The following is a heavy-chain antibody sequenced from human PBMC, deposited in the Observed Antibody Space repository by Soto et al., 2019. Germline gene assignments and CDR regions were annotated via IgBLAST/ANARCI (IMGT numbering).Heavy chain of an antibody. CDR2: IYYSGST. D-gene: IGHD1-26*01. Sequence: LSLTCAVSAGSIGTYYWSWIRQPPGKGLEWIGDIYYSGSTVYNPSLKSRVSISVDTSKKQFSLKVTSVTAADTAVYYCARLNSGSFDYWGQGTRVTVSS. V-gene: IGHV4-59*01. CDR1: AGSIGTYY. J-gene: IGHJ4*02. CDR3: ARLNSGSFDY.